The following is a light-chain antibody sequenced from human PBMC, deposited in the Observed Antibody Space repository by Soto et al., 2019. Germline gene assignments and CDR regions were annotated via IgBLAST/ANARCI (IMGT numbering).Light chain of an antibody. CDR1: SSDVGYYNY. CDR3: SSYTTNNTVI. V-gene: IGLV2-14*01. CDR2: EVT. Sequence: QSVLTQPASVSASPGQSITISCTGTSSDVGYYNYVSWYQQHPGKAPKFMIYEVTNRPSGVSNRFSGSKSGNTASLTISGLQAEDEADYYCSSYTTNNTVIFGGGTQLTVL. J-gene: IGLJ2*01.